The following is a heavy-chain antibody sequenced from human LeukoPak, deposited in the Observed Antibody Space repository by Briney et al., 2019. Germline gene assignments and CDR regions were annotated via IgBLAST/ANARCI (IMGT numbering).Heavy chain of an antibody. J-gene: IGHJ4*02. CDR1: GFTFSTYD. CDR2: ISGSGGST. D-gene: IGHD1-26*01. V-gene: IGHV3-23*01. CDR3: AKDSSSGTYFDY. Sequence: GGSLRLSCAVSGFTFSTYDTSWVRQAPGKGLEWVSAISGSGGSTYYADSVKGRFTISRDNSENTLYLQLKSLRAEDTAVYYCAKDSSSGTYFDYWGQGTLVTVSS.